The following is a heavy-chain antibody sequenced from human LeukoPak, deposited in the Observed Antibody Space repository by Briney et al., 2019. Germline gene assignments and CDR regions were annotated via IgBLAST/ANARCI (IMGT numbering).Heavy chain of an antibody. CDR1: GFTISISG. J-gene: IGHJ4*02. D-gene: IGHD2-15*01. Sequence: GGSLRLSCAASGFTISISGMNWVRHAPGQGLEWVSSISSDATNIYYADSVKGRFTISRDNAMNSLFLEMNSLRVEDTAVYYCARDGSGSGDCWGQGTLVTVSS. CDR3: ARDGSGSGDC. CDR2: ISSDATNI. V-gene: IGHV3-21*01.